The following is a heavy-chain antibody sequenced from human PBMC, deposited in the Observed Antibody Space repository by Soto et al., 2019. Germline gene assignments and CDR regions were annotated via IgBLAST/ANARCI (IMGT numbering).Heavy chain of an antibody. D-gene: IGHD3-10*01. Sequence: EVRLLESGGGLVQPGGSLRLSCAGSGFTFSSNAMSWVRQAPGKGLEWVSSVSGDGYASDYAASVKGRFTVSRHNSKNTLYLQMNSLRAEDTAVYYCAKRHYYGSGSFALATWGQGTLVTVSS. CDR2: VSGDGYAS. CDR3: AKRHYYGSGSFALAT. CDR1: GFTFSSNA. V-gene: IGHV3-23*01. J-gene: IGHJ4*03.